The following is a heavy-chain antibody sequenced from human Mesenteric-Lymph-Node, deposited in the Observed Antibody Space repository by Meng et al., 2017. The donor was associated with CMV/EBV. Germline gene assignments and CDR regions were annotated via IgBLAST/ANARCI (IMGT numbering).Heavy chain of an antibody. Sequence: GGSLRLSCAASGFTFSSYAMSWVRQAPGKGLEWVSVIYSGGSSTYYADSVKGRFTISRDNSKNTLYLQMNSLRDEDTAVYYCARCLPAPQYCSRISCSGAYYYYYGLDVWGQGTTVTVSS. V-gene: IGHV3-23*03. CDR2: IYSGGSST. D-gene: IGHD2-2*01. CDR1: GFTFSSYA. J-gene: IGHJ6*02. CDR3: ARCLPAPQYCSRISCSGAYYYYYGLDV.